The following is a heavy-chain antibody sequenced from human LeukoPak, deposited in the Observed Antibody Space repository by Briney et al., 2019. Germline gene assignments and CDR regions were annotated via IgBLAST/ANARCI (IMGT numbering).Heavy chain of an antibody. CDR2: IIPIFGTA. CDR3: ARSYYDILTGYHDYYFDY. V-gene: IGHV1-69*06. Sequence: SVKVSCKASGGTFISYAISWVRQAPGQGLEWMGGIIPIFGTANYAQKFQGRVTITADKSTSTAYMELSSLRSEDTAVYYCARSYYDILTGYHDYYFDYWGHGTLVTVSS. CDR1: GGTFISYA. D-gene: IGHD3-9*01. J-gene: IGHJ4*01.